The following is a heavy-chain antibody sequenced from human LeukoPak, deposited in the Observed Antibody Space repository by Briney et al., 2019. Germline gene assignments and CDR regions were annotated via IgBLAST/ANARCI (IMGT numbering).Heavy chain of an antibody. D-gene: IGHD6-6*01. V-gene: IGHV3-48*04. J-gene: IGHJ4*02. CDR2: ISSSGSTI. CDR3: ARDTSSIAYDY. CDR1: GFTFSSYG. Sequence: GGSLRLSCAASGFTFSSYGMHWVRQAPGKGLEWVSYISSSGSTIYYADSVKGRFTISRDNAKNSLYLQMNSLRAEDTAVYYCARDTSSIAYDYWGQGTLVTVSS.